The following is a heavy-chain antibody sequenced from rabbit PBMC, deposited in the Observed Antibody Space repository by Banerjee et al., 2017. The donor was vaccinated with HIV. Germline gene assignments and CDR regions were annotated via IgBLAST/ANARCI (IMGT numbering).Heavy chain of an antibody. CDR3: ASGYSDVYFNL. V-gene: IGHV1S45*01. Sequence: QEQLEESGGDLVKPGGTLTLTCTASGFSFSNKYVMCWVRQAPGKGLEWIACINTSSGNTVYATWAKGRFTISKTSWTTVTLQMTSLTAADTATYFCASGYSDVYFNLWGQGTLVTVS. CDR2: INTSSGNT. J-gene: IGHJ4*01. CDR1: GFSFSNKYV. D-gene: IGHD1-1*01.